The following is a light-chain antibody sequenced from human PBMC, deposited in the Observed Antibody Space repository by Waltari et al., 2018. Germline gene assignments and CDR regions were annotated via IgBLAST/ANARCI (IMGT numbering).Light chain of an antibody. CDR2: GAS. Sequence: AIQLTTPPSSPSASVGDKSTITCLASQGLRVSLAWYQQKPGKAPKLLIYGASSLQRGVPSRFSGGASGSDFTLTISSLQPEDSATYYCLQDYIYPRTFCQGTKVELK. CDR1: QGLRVS. V-gene: IGKV1-6*02. CDR3: LQDYIYPRT. J-gene: IGKJ1*01.